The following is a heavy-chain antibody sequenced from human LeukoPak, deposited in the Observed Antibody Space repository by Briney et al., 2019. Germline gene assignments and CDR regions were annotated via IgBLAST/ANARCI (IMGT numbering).Heavy chain of an antibody. D-gene: IGHD2-21*01. Sequence: ASVNVSCKASGYTFTSYYMHWVRQAPGQGLEWMGIINPRGGSTGYAQKFQGRVTMTRDTSTSTVSMELSSLRSKDTAVYYCARGSLFPDYWGQGTLVTVSS. J-gene: IGHJ4*02. CDR3: ARGSLFPDY. CDR2: INPRGGST. V-gene: IGHV1-46*01. CDR1: GYTFTSYY.